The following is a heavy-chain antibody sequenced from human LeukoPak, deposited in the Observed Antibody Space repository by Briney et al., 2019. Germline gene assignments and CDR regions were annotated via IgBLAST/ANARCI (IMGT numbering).Heavy chain of an antibody. Sequence: GGSLRLSCAASGFTFSSYSMNWVRQAPGKGLEWVSSISSSSSYIYYADSVKGRFTISRDNAKNSLYLQMNSLRAEDTAVYYCARRGRAEDAFDIWGQGTMVTVSS. CDR1: GFTFSSYS. J-gene: IGHJ3*02. CDR3: ARRGRAEDAFDI. V-gene: IGHV3-21*01. CDR2: ISSSSSYI.